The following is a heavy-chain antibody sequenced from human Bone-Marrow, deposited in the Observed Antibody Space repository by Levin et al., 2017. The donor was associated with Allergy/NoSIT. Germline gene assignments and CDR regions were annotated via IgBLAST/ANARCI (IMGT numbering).Heavy chain of an antibody. CDR3: ARDMNKAYYYYGLDV. V-gene: IGHV3-11*01. D-gene: IGHD1/OR15-1a*01. Sequence: PGGSLRLSCAASGFTFSDYYMSWIRQAPGKGLEWVSYITNSGTTIYNADSVKGRFTISRDNAKNSLYLQMNSLRAEDTTVYYCARDMNKAYYYYGLDVWGQGTTVTVSS. CDR2: ITNSGTTI. J-gene: IGHJ6*02. CDR1: GFTFSDYY.